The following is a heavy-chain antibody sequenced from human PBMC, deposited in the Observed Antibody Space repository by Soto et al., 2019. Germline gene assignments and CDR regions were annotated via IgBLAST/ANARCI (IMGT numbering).Heavy chain of an antibody. CDR2: ISSSSSYI. CDR3: ARPGSGSHHPYYYGMDV. J-gene: IGHJ6*02. V-gene: IGHV3-21*01. CDR1: GFTFSSYS. Sequence: GLSCAASGFTFSSYSMNWVRQAPGKGLEWVSSISSSSSYIYYADSVKGRFTISRDNAKNSLYLQMNSLRAEDTAVYYSARPGSGSHHPYYYGMDVCGQRTTVTVSS. D-gene: IGHD3-10*01.